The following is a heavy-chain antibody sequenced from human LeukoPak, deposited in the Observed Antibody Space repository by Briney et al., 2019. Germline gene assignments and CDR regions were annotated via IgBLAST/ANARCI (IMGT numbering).Heavy chain of an antibody. J-gene: IGHJ4*02. Sequence: GGSLRLSCEASGFSVSSNYMSWVRQAPGKGLEWVSVFYASGGTFYTDSVKGRFTISRDNAKNSLYLQMNSLRAEDTAVYYCARDVLYDHWGQGTLVTVSS. D-gene: IGHD2-15*01. CDR3: ARDVLYDH. V-gene: IGHV3-66*01. CDR2: FYASGGT. CDR1: GFSVSSNY.